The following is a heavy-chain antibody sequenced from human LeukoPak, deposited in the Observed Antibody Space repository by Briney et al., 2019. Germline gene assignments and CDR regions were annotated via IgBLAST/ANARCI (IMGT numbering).Heavy chain of an antibody. J-gene: IGHJ6*03. Sequence: TGGSLRLSCAASGFTFSSYNMNWVRHAPGKGLEWISSITSSSTYIYYADSVKGRFTISRDNAKNSLYLQMNSLSPDDTAVYFCARDPYSGNYGNDYYYYMDVWGKGTTVTISS. D-gene: IGHD1-26*01. CDR2: ITSSSTYI. CDR1: GFTFSSYN. CDR3: ARDPYSGNYGNDYYYYMDV. V-gene: IGHV3-21*06.